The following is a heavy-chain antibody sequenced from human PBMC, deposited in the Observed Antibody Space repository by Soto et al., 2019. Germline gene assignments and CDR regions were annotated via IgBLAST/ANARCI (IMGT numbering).Heavy chain of an antibody. CDR2: IYWADEK. CDR1: GFSLHTSGVG. CDR3: AHMSKDDRDRSVYGLDV. D-gene: IGHD2-21*02. V-gene: IGHV2-5*02. Sequence: QITLKESGPTLVKPTQTLTLTCTFSGFSLHTSGVGVGWIRQPPGQALEWLALIYWADEKRYSPSLRSRLAITKDTSKNQVVLSLTSVDPVDTATYFCAHMSKDDRDRSVYGLDVWGPGATVIVSS. J-gene: IGHJ6*02.